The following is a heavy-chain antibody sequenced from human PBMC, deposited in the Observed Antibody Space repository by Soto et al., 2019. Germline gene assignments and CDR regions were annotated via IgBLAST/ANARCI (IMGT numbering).Heavy chain of an antibody. CDR1: GYTFTNYA. Sequence: GASVKVSCKASGYTFTNYAVHWVRQAPGQRLEWMGWINAGNGNTRFSQNLQGRVTITRDTSARTVYMELSSLRSEDTAVYYCARGHLAVVPVASWCYYMDVWG. V-gene: IGHV1-3*01. CDR3: ARGHLAVVPVASWCYYMDV. J-gene: IGHJ6*03. D-gene: IGHD2-2*01. CDR2: INAGNGNT.